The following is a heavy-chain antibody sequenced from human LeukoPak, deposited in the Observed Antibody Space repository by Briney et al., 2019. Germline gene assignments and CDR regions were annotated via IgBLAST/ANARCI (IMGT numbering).Heavy chain of an antibody. Sequence: SETLSLTCTVSGGSISSYYWSWIRQPPGKGLEWVGYIYNSGSTNYNPSLTSRVTISLDTSKNQFSLNLSSVTAADTAVYYCARGAWYSDHWGQGTLVTVSS. D-gene: IGHD6-13*01. CDR1: GGSISSYY. V-gene: IGHV4-59*01. CDR3: ARGAWYSDH. J-gene: IGHJ4*02. CDR2: IYNSGST.